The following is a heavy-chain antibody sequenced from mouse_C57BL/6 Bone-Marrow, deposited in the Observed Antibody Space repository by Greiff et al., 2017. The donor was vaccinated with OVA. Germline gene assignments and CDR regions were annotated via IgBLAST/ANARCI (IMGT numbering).Heavy chain of an antibody. V-gene: IGHV2-5*01. CDR1: GFSLTSYG. Sequence: QVQLQQSGPGLVQPSPSLSITCTASGFSLTSYGVHWVRQSPGKGLEWLGVIWSGGSTDYNAAFMSRLSITKDNSKSQVFFKMSSLQADDTAIYYCAGLRYRYFDVWGTGTTVTVSS. J-gene: IGHJ1*03. CDR3: AGLRYRYFDV. D-gene: IGHD1-1*01. CDR2: IWSGGST.